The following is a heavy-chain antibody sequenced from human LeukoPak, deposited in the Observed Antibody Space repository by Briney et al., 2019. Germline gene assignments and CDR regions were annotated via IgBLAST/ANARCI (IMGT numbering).Heavy chain of an antibody. CDR1: GGSFSGHY. J-gene: IGHJ4*02. CDR3: GYDSSGYNPPY. D-gene: IGHD3-22*01. Sequence: PSETLSLTCAVYGGSFSGHYWNWIRQPPGKGLEWIGEINHSGSTNYNPSLKSRVTISVDTSKNQFSLKLNSVTAADTAVYYCGYDSSGYNPPYWGQGTLVTVPS. CDR2: INHSGST. V-gene: IGHV4-34*01.